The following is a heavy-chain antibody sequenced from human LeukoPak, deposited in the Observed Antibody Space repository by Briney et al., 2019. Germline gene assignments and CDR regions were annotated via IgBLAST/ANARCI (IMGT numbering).Heavy chain of an antibody. CDR3: ARVKPGSPFDP. J-gene: IGHJ5*02. Sequence: SETLSLTCAVYGGSFSGYYWSWIRQPPGKGLEWMGEINHSGSTNYNPSLKSRVTMSVDTSKNQFSLTLSSVTAADTAVYYCARVKPGSPFDPWGQGTLVTVSS. CDR2: INHSGST. CDR1: GGSFSGYY. V-gene: IGHV4-34*01. D-gene: IGHD1-14*01.